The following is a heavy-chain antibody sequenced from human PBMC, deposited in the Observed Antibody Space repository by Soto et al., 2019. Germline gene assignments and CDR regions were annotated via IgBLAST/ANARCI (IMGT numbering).Heavy chain of an antibody. Sequence: ASVKVSCKASGYTFTSYDINWVRQATGQGLEWMGWMNPNSGNTGYAQKFQGRVTMTRNTSISTAYMELSSLRSEDTAVYYCARARMDYYYYGMDVWGQGTTVTAP. CDR2: MNPNSGNT. J-gene: IGHJ6*02. CDR1: GYTFTSYD. CDR3: ARARMDYYYYGMDV. V-gene: IGHV1-8*01.